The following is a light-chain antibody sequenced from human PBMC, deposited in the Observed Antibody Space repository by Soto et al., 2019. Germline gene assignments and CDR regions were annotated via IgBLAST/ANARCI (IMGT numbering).Light chain of an antibody. Sequence: QSVLTQPASVSGSPGQSITISCTGTSSDVGAYDYVSWYQQHPAKAPKLVIYEVTERPSGVSTRFSGSKSGNTASLTISGLRADDEADYYCSSYTTTSTSVFGTGTKLTVL. CDR1: SSDVGAYDY. J-gene: IGLJ1*01. CDR3: SSYTTTSTSV. CDR2: EVT. V-gene: IGLV2-14*01.